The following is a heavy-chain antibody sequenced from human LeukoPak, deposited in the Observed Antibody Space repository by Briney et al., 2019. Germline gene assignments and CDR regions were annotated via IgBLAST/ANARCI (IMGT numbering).Heavy chain of an antibody. CDR1: GYTFTSYA. Sequence: ASVKVSCKASGYTFTSYAMNWVRQAPGQGLEWMGWINTNTGNPTYAQGFTGRFVFSLDTSVSTAYLQISSLKAEDTAVYYCARVSTYYDFWSVYYYYGMDVWGQGTTVTVSS. CDR3: ARVSTYYDFWSVYYYYGMDV. J-gene: IGHJ6*02. CDR2: INTNTGNP. V-gene: IGHV7-4-1*02. D-gene: IGHD3-3*01.